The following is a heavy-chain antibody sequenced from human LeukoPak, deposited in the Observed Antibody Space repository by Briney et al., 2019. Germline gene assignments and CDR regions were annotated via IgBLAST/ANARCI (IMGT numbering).Heavy chain of an antibody. CDR3: AKAYSSAWLFDY. D-gene: IGHD6-19*01. Sequence: PGGSLRLSCAASGFTFSSYGMSWVRQAPGKGLEWVSSITVSGDGSTYVDSVKGRFTISRDNSKNTLYLQMSSLRAEDTAVYYCAKAYSSAWLFDYWGLGTLVTVSS. J-gene: IGHJ4*02. CDR1: GFTFSSYG. CDR2: ITVSGDGS. V-gene: IGHV3-23*01.